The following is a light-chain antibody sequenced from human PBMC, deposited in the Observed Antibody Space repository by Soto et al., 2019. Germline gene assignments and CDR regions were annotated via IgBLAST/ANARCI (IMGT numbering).Light chain of an antibody. CDR3: QKYGSSPPVT. V-gene: IGKV3-20*01. J-gene: IGKJ5*01. CDR2: GAS. Sequence: EIALTQSPGTLSLSPGERATLSCRASQSVSSSYLAWYQQKPGQAPRLLIYGASGRATGIPDRFSGSVSGTDFTLTISRLEPEDFAVYYCQKYGSSPPVTFGQGTRLEIK. CDR1: QSVSSSY.